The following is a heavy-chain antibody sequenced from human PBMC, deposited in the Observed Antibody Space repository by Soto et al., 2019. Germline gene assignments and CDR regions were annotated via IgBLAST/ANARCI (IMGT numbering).Heavy chain of an antibody. CDR2: IYYSGST. V-gene: IGHV4-30-4*01. CDR3: ARDNILGILYGGMDV. D-gene: IGHD3-3*01. CDR1: GGSISSGDYY. J-gene: IGHJ6*02. Sequence: SATLSLACTVSGGSISSGDYYWSWIRQPPGEGLEWIGYIYYSGSTYYNPSLKSRVNISVDTSKNQFSLKLSSVTAADKAVYYCARDNILGILYGGMDVWGQGTTVT.